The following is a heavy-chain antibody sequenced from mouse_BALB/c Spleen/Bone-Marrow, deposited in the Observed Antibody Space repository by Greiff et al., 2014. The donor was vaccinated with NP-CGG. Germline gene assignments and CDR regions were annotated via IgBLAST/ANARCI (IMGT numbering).Heavy chain of an antibody. D-gene: IGHD4-1*01. CDR1: GYTFTDYE. V-gene: IGHV1-15*01. J-gene: IGHJ4*01. Sequence: QVHVKQSGAELVRPGASVTLSCKASGYTFTDYEMHWVKQTPVHGLEWIGAIDPETGGTAYNQKFKGKATLTADKSSSTAYMELRSLTSEDSAVYYCTGHWDYAMDYWGQGTSVTVSS. CDR3: TGHWDYAMDY. CDR2: IDPETGGT.